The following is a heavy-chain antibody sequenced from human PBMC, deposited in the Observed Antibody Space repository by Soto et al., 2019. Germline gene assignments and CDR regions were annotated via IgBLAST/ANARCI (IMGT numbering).Heavy chain of an antibody. CDR3: ATSSTSEFDY. CDR2: IYPGDSDT. D-gene: IGHD6-13*01. J-gene: IGHJ4*02. V-gene: IGHV5-51*01. Sequence: RQMPGKGLEWMGIIYPGDSDTRYSPSFQGQVTFSVDKSISTAYLQWSSLKASDTAMYYCATSSTSEFDYWAQGTLVTVSS.